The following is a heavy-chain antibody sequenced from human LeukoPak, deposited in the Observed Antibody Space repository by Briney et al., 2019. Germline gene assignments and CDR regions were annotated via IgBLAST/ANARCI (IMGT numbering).Heavy chain of an antibody. Sequence: PGGSLRLSCAASALTFDDYGMSWVRQAPGKGLEWVSGINWNGGSTGYADSVKGRFTISRDNAKNSLYLQMNSLRAEDTALYYCARDSSFVRLRYYYMGVWGKGTTVTVSS. J-gene: IGHJ6*03. CDR3: ARDSSFVRLRYYYMGV. CDR2: INWNGGST. D-gene: IGHD6-6*01. V-gene: IGHV3-20*04. CDR1: ALTFDDYG.